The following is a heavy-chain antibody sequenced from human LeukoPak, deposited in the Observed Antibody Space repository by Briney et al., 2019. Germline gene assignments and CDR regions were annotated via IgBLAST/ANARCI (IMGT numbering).Heavy chain of an antibody. J-gene: IGHJ4*02. CDR1: GFTFSSYW. Sequence: TGGSLRLSCAASGFTFSSYWMHWVRQAPGKGLVWVSRINSDGSSTTYADSVKGRFTISRDNAKNTLYLQMNSLRAEDTAAYYCARETEGDDYWGQGTLVTVSA. D-gene: IGHD2-21*01. CDR3: ARETEGDDY. V-gene: IGHV3-74*01. CDR2: INSDGSST.